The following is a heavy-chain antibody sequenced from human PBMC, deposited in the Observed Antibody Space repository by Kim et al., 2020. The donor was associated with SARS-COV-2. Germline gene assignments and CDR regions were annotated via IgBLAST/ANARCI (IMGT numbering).Heavy chain of an antibody. Sequence: VKGRFTISRDNAKNSLYLKMNSLRAEDTALYYCARDVHLRSTTGATSFDYWGQGTLVTVSS. V-gene: IGHV3-20*03. CDR3: ARDVHLRSTTGATSFDY. D-gene: IGHD1-26*01. J-gene: IGHJ4*02.